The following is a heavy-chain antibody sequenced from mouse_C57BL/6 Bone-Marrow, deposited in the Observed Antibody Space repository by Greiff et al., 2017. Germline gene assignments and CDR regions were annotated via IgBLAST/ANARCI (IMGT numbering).Heavy chain of an antibody. D-gene: IGHD1-1*01. V-gene: IGHV1-9*01. Sequence: VQLQQSGAELMKPGASVKLSCKATGYTFTGYWIEWVKQRPGHGLEWIGEILPGSGSTNCNEKFKGKATFTADTSSNTAYMQLSSLTTEDSAIYYCARYVGSPAFDVWGTGTTVTVSS. CDR2: ILPGSGST. CDR1: GYTFTGYW. J-gene: IGHJ1*03. CDR3: ARYVGSPAFDV.